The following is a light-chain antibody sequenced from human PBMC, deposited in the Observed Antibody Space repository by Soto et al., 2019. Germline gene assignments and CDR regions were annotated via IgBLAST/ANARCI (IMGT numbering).Light chain of an antibody. CDR2: DAS. Sequence: EIVLTQSPATLSLSPGERATLSCRASQSVSSYLAWYQQKSGQAPRLLIYDASNRATGIPARFSGSGSGTDFTLAIRSLEPEDFAVYYCEPRSNWPPLPFGGGNKVVLK. J-gene: IGKJ4*01. V-gene: IGKV3-11*01. CDR3: EPRSNWPPLP. CDR1: QSVSSY.